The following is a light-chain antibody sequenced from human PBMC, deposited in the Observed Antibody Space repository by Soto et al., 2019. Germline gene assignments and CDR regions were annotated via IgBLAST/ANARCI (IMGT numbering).Light chain of an antibody. CDR1: QSISTW. CDR3: QQYSTYPWT. Sequence: DIQMTQSPSTLSASVGDRVTITCRASQSISTWLAWYQQKPGKAPKLLIYEASSLESGVPSEFSGSGSGTGFTLTISSLQPDDFATYYCQQYSTYPWTFGQGTKVEI. J-gene: IGKJ1*01. CDR2: EAS. V-gene: IGKV1-5*03.